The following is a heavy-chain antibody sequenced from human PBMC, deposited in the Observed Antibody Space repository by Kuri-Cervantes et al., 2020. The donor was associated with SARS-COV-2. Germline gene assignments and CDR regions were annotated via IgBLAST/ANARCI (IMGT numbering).Heavy chain of an antibody. J-gene: IGHJ6*02. CDR2: ISYDGSNK. CDR3: ARDSDSGGAYYYYGMDV. Sequence: GGSLRLSCAASEFTFSSYAVHWVRQAPGKGLEWVAVISYDGSNKYYADSVKGRFTISRDNSKNTLYLQMNSLRAEDTAIYYCARDSDSGGAYYYYGMDVWGQGTTVTVSS. V-gene: IGHV3-30-3*01. D-gene: IGHD6-19*01. CDR1: EFTFSSYA.